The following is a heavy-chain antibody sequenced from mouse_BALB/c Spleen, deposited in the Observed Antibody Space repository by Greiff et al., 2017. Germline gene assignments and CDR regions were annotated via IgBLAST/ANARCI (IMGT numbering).Heavy chain of an antibody. CDR3: ARDIYYGAMDY. D-gene: IGHD2-1*01. CDR2: ISSGSSTI. J-gene: IGHJ4*01. Sequence: EVKLVESGGGLVQPGGSRKLSCAASGFTFSSFGMHWVRQAPEKGLEWVAYISSGSSTIYYADTVKGRFTISRDNPKNTLFLQMTSLRSEDTAMYYCARDIYYGAMDYWGQGTSVTVSS. CDR1: GFTFSSFG. V-gene: IGHV5-17*02.